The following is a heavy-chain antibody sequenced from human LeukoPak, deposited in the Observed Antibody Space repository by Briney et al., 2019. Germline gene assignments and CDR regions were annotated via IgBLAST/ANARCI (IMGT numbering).Heavy chain of an antibody. D-gene: IGHD3-22*01. V-gene: IGHV1-46*01. J-gene: IGHJ4*02. CDR3: ARLYYYDSSGYYLNYFDY. CDR2: INPSGGST. Sequence: ASVKVSCKASGYTFTSYYMHWVRQAPGQGLEWMGIINPSGGSTSYAQKFQGRVTMTRDMSTSTVYMELGSLRSEDTAVYYCARLYYYDSSGYYLNYFDYWGQGTLVTVSS. CDR1: GYTFTSYY.